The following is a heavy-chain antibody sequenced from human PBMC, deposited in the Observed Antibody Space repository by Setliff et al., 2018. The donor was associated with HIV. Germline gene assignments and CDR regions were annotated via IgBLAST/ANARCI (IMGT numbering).Heavy chain of an antibody. V-gene: IGHV4-61*02. CDR1: GGSISSGSHY. J-gene: IGHJ4*02. CDR3: ASSPAWRSDYGLHTFDY. D-gene: IGHD4-17*01. CDR2: IYTSGST. Sequence: SETLSLTCTVSGGSISSGSHYWSWIRQPAGKGLEWIGRIYTSGSTQYNPSLKSRVTISVDTPKNQFSLKLSSVTAADTAVYYCASSPAWRSDYGLHTFDYWGQGTLVTVSS.